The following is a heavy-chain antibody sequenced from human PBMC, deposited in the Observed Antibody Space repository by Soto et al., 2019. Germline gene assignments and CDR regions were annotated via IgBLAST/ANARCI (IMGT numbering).Heavy chain of an antibody. V-gene: IGHV4-59*01. CDR1: GGSISSYY. CDR3: ARGGGQGGNWFDP. CDR2: FYYSGST. J-gene: IGHJ5*02. Sequence: QVQLQESGPGLVKPSETVSLTCTVSGGSISSYYWSWIRQPPGKGLEWIGYFYYSGSTNYNPSLKGRVTRAVDSAKNQCSLKLGSVTAADTAVDYCARGGGQGGNWFDPWGQGTLVTVSS. D-gene: IGHD3-10*01.